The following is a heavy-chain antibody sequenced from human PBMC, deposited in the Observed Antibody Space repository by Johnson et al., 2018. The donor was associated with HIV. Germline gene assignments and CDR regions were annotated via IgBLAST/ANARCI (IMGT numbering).Heavy chain of an antibody. CDR1: GFTVSSNY. CDR3: ARDLVVGDNVRGLLGLRWAM. CDR2: IYSGGST. D-gene: IGHD1-26*01. V-gene: IGHV3-66*01. Sequence: VQLVESGGGLVQPGGSLRLSCAASGFTVSSNYMSWVRQAPGKGLEWVSVIYSGGSTYYADAVKGRFTISRDNSKNTLYLQMNSLRAEDTAVYYCARDLVVGDNVRGLLGLRWAMWG. J-gene: IGHJ1*01.